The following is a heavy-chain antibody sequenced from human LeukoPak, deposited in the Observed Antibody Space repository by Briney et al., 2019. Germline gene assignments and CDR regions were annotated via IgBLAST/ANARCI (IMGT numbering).Heavy chain of an antibody. V-gene: IGHV1-2*02. D-gene: IGHD3-10*01. J-gene: IGHJ3*02. Sequence: ASVKVSCKTSGYTFTGYYMHWVRQAPGQGLEWMGWINPNSGGTNYAQKFQGRVTMTRDTSISTAYMELSRLRSDDTAVYYCASWLRGVIGAFDIWGKGTMVTVSS. CDR3: ASWLRGVIGAFDI. CDR1: GYTFTGYY. CDR2: INPNSGGT.